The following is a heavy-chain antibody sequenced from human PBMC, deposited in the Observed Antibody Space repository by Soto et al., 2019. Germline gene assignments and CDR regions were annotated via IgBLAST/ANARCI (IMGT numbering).Heavy chain of an antibody. CDR3: ARYGSGECNRGSCYSPFDY. Sequence: SETLSLTCVVSGGSISNIHVWSWVRQPPGKGLEWIGEIYQSGTTDYNPSLKSRVTMSLDKSRNQLSLTLNSVTAADTAVYYCARYGSGECNRGSCYSPFDYWGQGTLVTVSS. V-gene: IGHV4-4*02. CDR1: GGSISNIHV. D-gene: IGHD2-15*01. CDR2: IYQSGTT. J-gene: IGHJ4*02.